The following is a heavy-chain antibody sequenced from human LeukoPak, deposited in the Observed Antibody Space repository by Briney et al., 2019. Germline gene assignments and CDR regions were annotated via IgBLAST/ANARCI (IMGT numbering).Heavy chain of an antibody. V-gene: IGHV4-34*01. CDR3: AASRSRRTGRESGGGSCYCGNYFYY. CDR1: GGAFSGYY. Sequence: SGTLSLTRAVSGGAFSGYYWSWIRQPPAKGLEGIGDINHRGSTNYNPPLKSRVTTSVDTSKNQFSLTLSSATAADTALYCCAASRSRRTGRESGGGSCYCGNYFYYWGKEPLITVSS. D-gene: IGHD2-15*01. J-gene: IGHJ4*02. CDR2: INHRGST.